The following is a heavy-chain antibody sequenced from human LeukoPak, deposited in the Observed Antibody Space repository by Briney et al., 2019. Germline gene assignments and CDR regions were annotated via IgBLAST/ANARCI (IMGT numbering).Heavy chain of an antibody. J-gene: IGHJ4*02. CDR2: IYYSGST. Sequence: PSETLSLTCTVSGGSISSSSYYWGWIRQPPGKGLEWIGSIYYSGSTYYNPSLKSRVTISVDTSKNQFSLKLSSVTAADTAVYYCARGLARDYYFDYWGQGTLVTVSS. D-gene: IGHD6-6*01. CDR3: ARGLARDYYFDY. CDR1: GGSISSSSYY. V-gene: IGHV4-39*01.